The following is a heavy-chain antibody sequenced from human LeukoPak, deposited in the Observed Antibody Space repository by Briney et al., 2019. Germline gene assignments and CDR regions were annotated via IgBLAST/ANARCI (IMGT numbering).Heavy chain of an antibody. CDR1: GFTFSTYN. CDR2: ISGSGGST. V-gene: IGHV3-23*01. D-gene: IGHD3-9*01. J-gene: IGHJ4*02. Sequence: PGGSLRLSCAASGFTFSTYNMNWVRQAPGKGLEWVSAISGSGGSTYYADSVKGRFTISRDSSKNTLYLQMNSLRAEDTAVYYCAKEQLRYFDWSFILFDYWGQGTLVTVSS. CDR3: AKEQLRYFDWSFILFDY.